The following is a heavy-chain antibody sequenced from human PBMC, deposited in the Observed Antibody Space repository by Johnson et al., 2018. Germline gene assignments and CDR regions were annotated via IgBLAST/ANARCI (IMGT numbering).Heavy chain of an antibody. Sequence: VQLVESGAEVKKPGASVKVSCKASGYTFTSYDINWVRQATGQGLEWMGWMNPNSGNTGYAQKFQGRVTMTRNTSISTAYLELSSLRSEDTAVYYCETDIAVAGTNAFDIWGQGTMVTVSS. CDR1: GYTFTSYD. V-gene: IGHV1-8*01. J-gene: IGHJ3*02. CDR2: MNPNSGNT. D-gene: IGHD6-19*01. CDR3: ETDIAVAGTNAFDI.